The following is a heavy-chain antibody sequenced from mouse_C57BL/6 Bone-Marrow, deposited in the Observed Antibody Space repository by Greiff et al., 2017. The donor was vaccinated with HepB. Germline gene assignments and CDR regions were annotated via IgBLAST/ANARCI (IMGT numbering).Heavy chain of an antibody. CDR3: ARRGTVVARGYFDY. J-gene: IGHJ2*01. CDR2: IDPSDSYT. Sequence: VQLQQPGAELVMPGASVKLSCKASGYTFTSYWMHWVKQRPGQGLEWIGEIDPSDSYTNYNQKFKGKSTLTVDKSSSTAYMQLSSLTSEDSAVYYCARRGTVVARGYFDYWGQGTTLTVSS. CDR1: GYTFTSYW. V-gene: IGHV1-69*01. D-gene: IGHD1-1*01.